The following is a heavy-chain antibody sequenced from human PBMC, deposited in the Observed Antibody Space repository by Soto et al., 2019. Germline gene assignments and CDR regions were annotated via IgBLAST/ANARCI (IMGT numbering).Heavy chain of an antibody. CDR1: GGSISSSNW. CDR2: IYHSGST. D-gene: IGHD6-6*01. J-gene: IGHJ6*02. V-gene: IGHV4-4*02. Sequence: PSETLSLTCAVSGGSISSSNWWSWVRQPPGKGLEWIGEIYHSGSTNYNPSLKSRVTISVDKSKNQFSLKLSSVTAADTAVYYCARANGAAQTYYYYGMDVWGQGNTVT. CDR3: ARANGAAQTYYYYGMDV.